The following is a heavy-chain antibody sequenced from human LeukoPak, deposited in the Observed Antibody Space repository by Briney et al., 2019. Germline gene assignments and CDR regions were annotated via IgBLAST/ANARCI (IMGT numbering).Heavy chain of an antibody. D-gene: IGHD2-2*01. CDR2: ISGSGGNT. CDR3: AKELGYCSSTSCYGSDAFDI. CDR1: GFTFSSYA. J-gene: IGHJ3*02. Sequence: GGSLRLSCAASGFTFSSYAMSCVRQAPGKGLEWVSAISGSGGNTYYADSVKGRFTISRDNSKNTLYLQMNSLRAEDTAVYYCAKELGYCSSTSCYGSDAFDIWGQGTMVTVSS. V-gene: IGHV3-23*01.